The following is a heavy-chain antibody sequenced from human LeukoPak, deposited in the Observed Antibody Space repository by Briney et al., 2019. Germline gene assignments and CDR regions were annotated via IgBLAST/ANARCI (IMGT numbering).Heavy chain of an antibody. CDR3: AKDMGYNDYYGMDV. CDR2: ISWNSGSI. D-gene: IGHD3-16*01. V-gene: IGHV3-9*01. J-gene: IGHJ6*02. Sequence: PGGSLRLSCAASGFTFDDYAMHWVRQAPGKGLEWVSGISWNSGSIGYADSVKGRFTISRDNAKNSLYLQMNSLRAEDTALYYCAKDMGYNDYYGMDVWGQGTTVTVSS. CDR1: GFTFDDYA.